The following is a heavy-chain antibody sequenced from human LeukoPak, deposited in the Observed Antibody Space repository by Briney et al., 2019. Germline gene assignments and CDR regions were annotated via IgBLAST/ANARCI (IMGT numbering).Heavy chain of an antibody. CDR1: GYSFTSHW. CDR3: ARHKGMANPLGYFDY. J-gene: IGHJ4*02. CDR2: IYPGDSDT. V-gene: IGHV5-51*01. D-gene: IGHD1-14*01. Sequence: GESLKISCKGSGYSFTSHWIGWVRQMPGKGLEWMGIIYPGDSDTRYSPSSQGQVTFSADKSISTAYLQWSSLKASDTAMYYCARHKGMANPLGYFDYWGQGTLVTVSS.